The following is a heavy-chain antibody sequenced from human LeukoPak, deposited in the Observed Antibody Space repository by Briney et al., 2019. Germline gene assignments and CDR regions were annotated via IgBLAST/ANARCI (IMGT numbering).Heavy chain of an antibody. J-gene: IGHJ4*02. V-gene: IGHV3-48*03. CDR1: GFTFSNSG. D-gene: IGHD6-19*01. CDR3: ARDGGVAVAYDY. CDR2: ISSSGSSI. Sequence: QAGGSLRLSCAASGFTFSNSGMNWVRQVPGKGLEWVAFISSSGSSIYYADSVKGRFTISRDNAKKSLDLQMNSVRAEDTAVYYCARDGGVAVAYDYWGQGTLVTVSS.